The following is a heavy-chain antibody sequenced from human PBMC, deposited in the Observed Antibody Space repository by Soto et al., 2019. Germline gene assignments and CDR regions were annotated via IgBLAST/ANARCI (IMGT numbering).Heavy chain of an antibody. CDR1: GFTFDDYA. Sequence: EVQLVESGGDLVQPVRSLRLSCAASGFTFDDYAVHWVRQVPGKGLQWVSGLSWNGVTIGYAASVKGRFTISRDNAKKSLYLQMNGLRPDDTAFYYCAASRAYDSSDYSGFHYGMDVWGLGTTVTVS. CDR3: AASRAYDSSDYSGFHYGMDV. D-gene: IGHD3-22*01. V-gene: IGHV3-9*01. J-gene: IGHJ6*02. CDR2: LSWNGVTI.